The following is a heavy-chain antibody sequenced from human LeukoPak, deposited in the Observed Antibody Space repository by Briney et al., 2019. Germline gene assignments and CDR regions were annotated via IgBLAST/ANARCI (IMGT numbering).Heavy chain of an antibody. Sequence: GGSLRLSCAASGFTFSSYAMSWVRQAPGKGLEWVSAISGSGGSTYYADSVKGRFTISRDNSKNALYLQMNSLRAEDTAVYYCAKDKTGFYYYYGMDVWGQGTTVTVSS. CDR2: ISGSGGST. J-gene: IGHJ6*02. CDR1: GFTFSSYA. D-gene: IGHD3-9*01. CDR3: AKDKTGFYYYYGMDV. V-gene: IGHV3-23*01.